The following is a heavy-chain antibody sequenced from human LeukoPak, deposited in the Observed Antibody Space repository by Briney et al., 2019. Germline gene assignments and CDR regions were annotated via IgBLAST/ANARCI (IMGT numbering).Heavy chain of an antibody. CDR1: GFTFSSYG. CDR2: ISHDGNNR. D-gene: IGHD1-26*01. J-gene: IGHJ4*02. CDR3: VRKIGSPPSPGHFDY. Sequence: HPGGSLRLSCAASGFTFSSYGMHWVRQAPGKGLEWVTFISHDGNNRKYADSVAGRFTISRDNSKNTLYLEMNSVRPEDTALYYCVRKIGSPPSPGHFDYWGQGTLVTVSS. V-gene: IGHV3-30*03.